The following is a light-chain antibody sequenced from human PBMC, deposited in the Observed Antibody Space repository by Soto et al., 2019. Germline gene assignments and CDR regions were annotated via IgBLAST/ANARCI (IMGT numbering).Light chain of an antibody. V-gene: IGKV3-15*01. CDR2: GAS. J-gene: IGKJ4*01. CDR1: QSVSSN. CDR3: QQLNSYPLI. Sequence: IVMTQSPATLSVSPGERATLSCRASQSVSSNLAWYQQKPGQAPRLLIYGASTRATGIPARFSGSGSGTEFTLTISSLQSEDFAVYYCQQLNSYPLIFGGGTKVDIK.